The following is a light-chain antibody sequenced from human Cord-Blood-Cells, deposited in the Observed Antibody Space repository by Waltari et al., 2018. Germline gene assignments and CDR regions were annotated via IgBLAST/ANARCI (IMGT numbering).Light chain of an antibody. Sequence: DFQMTQSPSSLSASVGGRVTITCRASQSISSYLNWYQQKPGKAPKLLIYAASSLQSGVPSRFSGSGSGTDFTLTISSLQPEDFATYYCQQSYSTPYTFGQGTKLEIK. J-gene: IGKJ2*01. CDR1: QSISSY. V-gene: IGKV1-39*01. CDR3: QQSYSTPYT. CDR2: AAS.